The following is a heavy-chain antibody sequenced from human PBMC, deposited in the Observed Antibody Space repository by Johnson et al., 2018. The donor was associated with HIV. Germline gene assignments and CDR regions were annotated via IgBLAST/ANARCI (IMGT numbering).Heavy chain of an antibody. CDR1: GFTFSSYA. Sequence: QMLLVESGGGVVQPGRSLRLSCAASGFTFSSYAMHWVRQAPGKGLAWVAVISYDGSNKYYADSVKGRFTISRDNSKNTLYLQMNSRRAEDTAVYYCARDRGGGSYHDAFDIWGQGTMVTVSS. CDR2: ISYDGSNK. D-gene: IGHD1-26*01. V-gene: IGHV3-30*04. CDR3: ARDRGGGSYHDAFDI. J-gene: IGHJ3*02.